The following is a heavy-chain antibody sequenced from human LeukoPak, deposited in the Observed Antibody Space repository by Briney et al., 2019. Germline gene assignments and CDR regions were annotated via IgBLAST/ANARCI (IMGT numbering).Heavy chain of an antibody. CDR3: ARDISPRTTGTMGFDY. J-gene: IGHJ4*02. CDR1: GYTVTSYV. Sequence: ASVKVSCKASGYTVTSYVISWVRQAPGQGLAWMGWISPYNGNTNYAQKLQGRVTMTTDTSRSTAYMELRSLRSDDTAVYYCARDISPRTTGTMGFDYWGQGTLVTVSS. V-gene: IGHV1-18*01. CDR2: ISPYNGNT. D-gene: IGHD1-1*01.